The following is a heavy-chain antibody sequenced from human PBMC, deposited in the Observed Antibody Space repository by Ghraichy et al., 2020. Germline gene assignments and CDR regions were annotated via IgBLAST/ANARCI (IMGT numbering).Heavy chain of an antibody. Sequence: GGSLRLSCAASGFTFDDYAMHWVRQAPGKGLEWVSGISWNSGSIGYADSVKGRFTISRYNAKNSLYLQMNSLRAEDTALYYCAKDSNEEESGWLRWGQGTLVTVSS. J-gene: IGHJ4*02. CDR1: GFTFDDYA. D-gene: IGHD6-19*01. CDR2: ISWNSGSI. V-gene: IGHV3-9*01. CDR3: AKDSNEEESGWLR.